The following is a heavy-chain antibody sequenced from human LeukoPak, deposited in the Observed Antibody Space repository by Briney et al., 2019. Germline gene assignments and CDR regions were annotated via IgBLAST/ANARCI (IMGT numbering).Heavy chain of an antibody. CDR2: INPNSGGT. CDR1: GYTFTGYY. CDR3: ARDVMAGITMVRGRWFDP. Sequence: ASVKVSCKASGYTFTGYYMHWVRQAPGQGLEWMGWINPNSGGTNYAQKFQGGVTMTRDTSISTAYMELSRLRSDDTAVYYCARDVMAGITMVRGRWFDPWGQGTLVTVSS. V-gene: IGHV1-2*02. D-gene: IGHD3-10*01. J-gene: IGHJ5*02.